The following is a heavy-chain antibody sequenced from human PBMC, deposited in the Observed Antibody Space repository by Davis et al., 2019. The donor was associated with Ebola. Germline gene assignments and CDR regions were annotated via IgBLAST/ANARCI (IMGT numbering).Heavy chain of an antibody. CDR2: ISAGGGST. CDR1: GFTFSNYA. V-gene: IGHV3-23*01. D-gene: IGHD6-19*01. J-gene: IGHJ4*02. Sequence: PGGSLRLSCAASGFTFSNYAMNWVRQAPGKGLEWVSAISAGGGSTYSADSVKGRFTISRDNSKNTLYLQMNSLRADDTAVYYCARDRGYSSGWFDYWGQGTLVTVSS. CDR3: ARDRGYSSGWFDY.